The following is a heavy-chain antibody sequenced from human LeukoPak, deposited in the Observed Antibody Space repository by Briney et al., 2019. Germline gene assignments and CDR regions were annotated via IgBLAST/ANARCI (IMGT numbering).Heavy chain of an antibody. D-gene: IGHD3-3*01. J-gene: IGHJ6*02. CDR1: EYTFTGYY. CDR3: ARGGYDFVYYYYGMDA. V-gene: IGHV1-2*06. CDR2: INPNSGGT. Sequence: ASVKVSCKASEYTFTGYYMHWVRQAPGQGLEWMGRINPNSGGTNYAQKFQGRVTMTRDTSISTAYMELSRLRSDDTAVYYCARGGYDFVYYYYGMDAWGQGTTVTVSS.